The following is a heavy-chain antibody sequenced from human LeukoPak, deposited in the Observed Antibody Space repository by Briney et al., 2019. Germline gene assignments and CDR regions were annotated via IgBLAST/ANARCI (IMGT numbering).Heavy chain of an antibody. CDR3: ARGPRYSASYYASFDY. Sequence: QPGGSLRLSCAASGFTFSSYAMSWVRQAPGKGLEWVSAISGSGGSTYYADSVKGRFTISRDNAKNSLYLQMNSLRAEDTAVYYCARGPRYSASYYASFDYWGQGTLVTVSS. D-gene: IGHD1-26*01. J-gene: IGHJ4*02. V-gene: IGHV3-23*01. CDR2: ISGSGGST. CDR1: GFTFSSYA.